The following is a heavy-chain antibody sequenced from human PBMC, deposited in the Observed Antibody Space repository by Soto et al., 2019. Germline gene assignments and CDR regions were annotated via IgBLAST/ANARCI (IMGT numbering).Heavy chain of an antibody. CDR3: ARARFCTSTSCYHYFDF. Sequence: SETLSLTCTVSGGSISSSSWSWIRQPPGRGLEWIGYTYTNGRTDYNPSLKSRVTISVDTSKNHFSLKLSSVTPADTAVYYCARARFCTSTSCYHYFDFWGQGTLVTVSS. J-gene: IGHJ4*02. D-gene: IGHD2-2*01. CDR1: GGSISSSS. CDR2: TYTNGRT. V-gene: IGHV4-59*01.